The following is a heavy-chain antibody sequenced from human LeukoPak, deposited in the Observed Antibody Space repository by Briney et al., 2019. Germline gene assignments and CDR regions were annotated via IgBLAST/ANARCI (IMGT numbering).Heavy chain of an antibody. D-gene: IGHD3-16*01. CDR1: GGSISNYY. J-gene: IGHJ4*02. Sequence: SETLSLTCTVSGGSISNYYWSWIRQPPGKGLEWIGYIYYSGSTNYNPSLKGRVTISVDASKNQFSLKLSSVTAVDTAVYYCTRGAGWLIDYWGQGILVTVSS. V-gene: IGHV4-59*01. CDR2: IYYSGST. CDR3: TRGAGWLIDY.